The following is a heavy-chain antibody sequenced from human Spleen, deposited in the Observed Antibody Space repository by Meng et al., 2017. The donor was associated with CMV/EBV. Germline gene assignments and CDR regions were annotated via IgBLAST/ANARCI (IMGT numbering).Heavy chain of an antibody. CDR3: AKWPQYSSSSDD. CDR1: GFTFSDFY. V-gene: IGHV3-11*01. CDR2: ISPSGGAI. D-gene: IGHD6-6*01. Sequence: GGSLRLSCAASGFTFSDFYMSWIRQAPGKGLEWLSYISPSGGAIYDADSVRGRFTIPRDNAQNSLYLQMNSLRADDTAVYYCAKWPQYSSSSDDWGQGTLVTVSS. J-gene: IGHJ4*02.